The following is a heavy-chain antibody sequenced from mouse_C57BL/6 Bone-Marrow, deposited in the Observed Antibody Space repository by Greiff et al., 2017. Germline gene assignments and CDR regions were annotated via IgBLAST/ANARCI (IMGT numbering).Heavy chain of an antibody. Sequence: VQLQQSGPVLVKPGASVKMSCKASGYTFTDYYMNWVKQSHGKSLEWIGVINPYNGGTSYNQKFKGKATLTVDKSSSTAYMELNSLTSEDSAVYYCEREYYSNDYAMDYWGQGTSVTVSS. V-gene: IGHV1-19*01. CDR3: EREYYSNDYAMDY. D-gene: IGHD2-5*01. J-gene: IGHJ4*01. CDR2: INPYNGGT. CDR1: GYTFTDYY.